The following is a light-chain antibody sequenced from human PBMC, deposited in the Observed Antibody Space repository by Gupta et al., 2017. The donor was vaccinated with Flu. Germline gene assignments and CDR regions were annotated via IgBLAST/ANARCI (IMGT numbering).Light chain of an antibody. Sequence: DIVITQSPLSLPVTPGEPASISCRSSQSLLHSNGYNYLDWYLQKPGQSPQLLIYLGSNRASGVPDRFSGSGSGTDFTLKISRVEAGDVGVYYCMQALQTPFTFGPGTKVDIK. CDR3: MQALQTPFT. CDR2: LGS. J-gene: IGKJ3*01. V-gene: IGKV2-28*01. CDR1: QSLLHSNGYNY.